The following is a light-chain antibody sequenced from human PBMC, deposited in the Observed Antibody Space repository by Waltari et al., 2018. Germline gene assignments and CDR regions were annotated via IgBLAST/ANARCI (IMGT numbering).Light chain of an antibody. V-gene: IGLV2-14*03. Sequence: QSALTQPASVSGSLGQSITMSCTGTSSAIGIYNYVPWYQQHPGKAPKLLIYDVSNRPSGVSNRFSGSKSGNTASLTISGLQSEDEADYYCTSFSSDSTPLVFGTGTRVTV. CDR3: TSFSSDSTPLV. J-gene: IGLJ1*01. CDR2: DVS. CDR1: SSAIGIYNY.